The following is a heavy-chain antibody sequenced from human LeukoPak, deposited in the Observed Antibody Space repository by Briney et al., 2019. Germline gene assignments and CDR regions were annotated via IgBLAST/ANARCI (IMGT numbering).Heavy chain of an antibody. J-gene: IGHJ4*02. D-gene: IGHD3-22*01. Sequence: GGSLRLSCAASGFTFSSYAMMWVRQSPEKGLEWVSSITGSGDGTYYADSVRGRFTISRDNSKNTLYLQMNSLRTEDTAVYYCARATMIRSRGYYFDYWGQGTLVTVSS. CDR3: ARATMIRSRGYYFDY. V-gene: IGHV3-23*01. CDR2: ITGSGDGT. CDR1: GFTFSSYA.